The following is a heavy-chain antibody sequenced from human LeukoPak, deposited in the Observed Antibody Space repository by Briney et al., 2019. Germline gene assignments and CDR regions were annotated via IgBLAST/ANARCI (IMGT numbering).Heavy chain of an antibody. CDR2: ISGSGGST. D-gene: IGHD3-3*01. J-gene: IGHJ4*02. CDR3: AKGPPFWSGAFDY. V-gene: IGHV3-23*01. Sequence: GGSLRLSCAASGLTFSSYWMSWVRQAPGKGLEWVSAISGSGGSTYYADSVKGRFTISRDNSKNTLYLQMNSLRAEDTAVYYCAKGPPFWSGAFDYWGQGTLVTVSS. CDR1: GLTFSSYW.